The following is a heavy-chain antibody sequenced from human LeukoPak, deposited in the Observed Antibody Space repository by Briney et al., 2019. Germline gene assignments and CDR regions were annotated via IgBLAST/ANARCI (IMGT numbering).Heavy chain of an antibody. CDR1: GFIFSTYS. Sequence: PGGSPRLSCAASGFIFSTYSMNWVRQAPGKGLECVSSISGSGSYKHYADSVKGRFTISRDNAKNSLFLQMKSLRAEDTAVYYCASDQGYCSGDSCPYGMDVWGQGTTVTVSS. CDR2: ISGSGSYK. CDR3: ASDQGYCSGDSCPYGMDV. J-gene: IGHJ6*02. D-gene: IGHD2-15*01. V-gene: IGHV3-21*01.